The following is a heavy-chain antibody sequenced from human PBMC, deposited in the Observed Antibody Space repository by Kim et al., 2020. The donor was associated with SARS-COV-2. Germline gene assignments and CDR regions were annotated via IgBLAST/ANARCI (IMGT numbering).Heavy chain of an antibody. Sequence: SETLSLTCTVSGGSISSYYWSWIRQPPGKGLEWIGYIYYSGSTNYNPSLKSRVTISVDTSKNQFSLKLSSVTAADTAVYYCARGRWFGEFHWFDPWGQGTLVTVSS. CDR2: IYYSGST. CDR1: GGSISSYY. CDR3: ARGRWFGEFHWFDP. D-gene: IGHD3-10*01. J-gene: IGHJ5*02. V-gene: IGHV4-59*01.